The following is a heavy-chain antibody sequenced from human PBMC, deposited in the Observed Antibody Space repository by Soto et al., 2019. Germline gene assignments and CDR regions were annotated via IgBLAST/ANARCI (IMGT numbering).Heavy chain of an antibody. CDR2: IDTAGDT. D-gene: IGHD1-7*01. Sequence: GALRVSCAASGFTFSGFDMHWVRQPTGKGLEWVSTIDTAGDTYYAVPVKGRFTISRDNAKNSLSLQINSLRAGDTAVYFCARGEELGAQYLGSWGQVTQLT. V-gene: IGHV3-13*01. CDR1: GFTFSGFD. CDR3: ARGEELGAQYLGS. J-gene: IGHJ5*02.